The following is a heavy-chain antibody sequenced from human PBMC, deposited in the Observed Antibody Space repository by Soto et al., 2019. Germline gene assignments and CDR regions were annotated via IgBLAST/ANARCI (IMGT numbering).Heavy chain of an antibody. D-gene: IGHD2-2*03. CDR2: IYPGDSDT. CDR3: ARWMKNYYYGMDV. J-gene: IGHJ6*02. V-gene: IGHV5-51*01. Sequence: GESLKISCKDSGYSFTSYWIGWVRQMPGKGLEWMGIIYPGDSDTRYGLSFQGQVTISADKSISTAYLQWSSLKASDTAMYYCARWMKNYYYGMDVWGQGTTVTV. CDR1: GYSFTSYW.